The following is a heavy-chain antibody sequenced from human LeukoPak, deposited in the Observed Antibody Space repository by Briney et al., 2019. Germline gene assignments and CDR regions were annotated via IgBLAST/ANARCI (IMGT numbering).Heavy chain of an antibody. CDR1: GFTFSSYS. D-gene: IGHD2-2*03. Sequence: GGSLRLSCAASGFTFSSYSMNWVRQAPGKGLEWVSSISSSSSYIYYADSVKGRFTISRDNAKNSLYLQMNSLRAEDTAVYYCAKALDIVVVPAWGQGTLVTVSS. J-gene: IGHJ5*02. CDR2: ISSSSSYI. V-gene: IGHV3-21*04. CDR3: AKALDIVVVPA.